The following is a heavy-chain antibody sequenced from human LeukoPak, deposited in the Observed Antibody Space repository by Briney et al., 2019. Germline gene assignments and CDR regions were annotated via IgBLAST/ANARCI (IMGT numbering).Heavy chain of an antibody. CDR3: AIGYSYGLYYFDY. CDR2: INPNSGGT. D-gene: IGHD5-18*01. V-gene: IGHV1-2*02. J-gene: IGHJ4*02. Sequence: ASVKVSCKASGYTFTGYYMHWVRQAPGQGLEWMGWINPNSGGTNYAQKFQGRVTMTRDMSISTAYMELSRLRSDDTAVYYCAIGYSYGLYYFDYWGQGTLVTVSS. CDR1: GYTFTGYY.